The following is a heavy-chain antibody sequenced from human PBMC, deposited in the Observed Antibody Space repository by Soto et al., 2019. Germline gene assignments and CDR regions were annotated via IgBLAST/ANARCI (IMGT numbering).Heavy chain of an antibody. CDR1: GFTFSDYA. CDR3: AKDQTIPDTAMPDFYYYGMDV. J-gene: IGHJ6*02. V-gene: IGHV3-30*18. Sequence: QVQLVESGGGVVQPGRSLRLSCAASGFTFSDYAIHWVRHAPGKGLEWVAVISYAGTSKYYADSVRGRFTISRDNSKNTLYLQMNSLRAEDTAVHYCAKDQTIPDTAMPDFYYYGMDVWGQGTTVTVSS. D-gene: IGHD5-18*01. CDR2: ISYAGTSK.